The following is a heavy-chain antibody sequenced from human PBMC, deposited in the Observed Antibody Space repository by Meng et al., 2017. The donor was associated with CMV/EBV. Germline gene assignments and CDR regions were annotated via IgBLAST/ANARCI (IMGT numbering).Heavy chain of an antibody. CDR3: ARGAGMGSGWYWDDY. Sequence: ASVKVSCKASGYTFTSYYIHWVRQAPGQGLEWMGWIDPNSGATNYAQKFQGRVTMTRDTSISTSYMELSRLKSDDTAVYYCARGAGMGSGWYWDDYWGQGTLVTVSS. V-gene: IGHV1-2*02. J-gene: IGHJ4*02. D-gene: IGHD6-19*01. CDR2: IDPNSGAT. CDR1: GYTFTSYY.